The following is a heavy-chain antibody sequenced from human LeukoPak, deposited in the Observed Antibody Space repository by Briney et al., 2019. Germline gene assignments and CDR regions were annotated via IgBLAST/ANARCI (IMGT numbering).Heavy chain of an antibody. J-gene: IGHJ3*01. Sequence: PGGSLRLCCATSGLSVSTSVIHWVRQIPGRGLQWVAGTWSDGVAKYYEASVKGRFTISIYRSKNTVFLQMNNLRAEDTALYHCTKETNAFDAWGQGTLVTVSS. CDR2: TWSDGVAK. CDR1: GLSVSTSV. V-gene: IGHV3-33*03. D-gene: IGHD1-7*01. CDR3: TKETNAFDA.